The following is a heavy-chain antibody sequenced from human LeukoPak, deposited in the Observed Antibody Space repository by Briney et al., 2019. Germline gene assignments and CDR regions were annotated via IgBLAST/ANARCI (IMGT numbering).Heavy chain of an antibody. CDR1: GYTFTSYY. CDR3: ARDRLQYCSSTSCSTRGSFDY. D-gene: IGHD2-2*01. V-gene: IGHV1-46*01. CDR2: INPSGGST. J-gene: IGHJ4*02. Sequence: ASVKVSCKASGYTFTSYYMHWVRQAPGQGLEWVGIINPSGGSTSYAQKFQGRVTMTRDTSTSTVYMELSSLRSEDTAVYYCARDRLQYCSSTSCSTRGSFDYWGQGTLVTVSS.